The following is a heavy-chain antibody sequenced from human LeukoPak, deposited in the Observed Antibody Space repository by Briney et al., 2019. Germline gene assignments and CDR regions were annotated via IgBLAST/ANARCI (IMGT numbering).Heavy chain of an antibody. CDR3: AGLYCSGGSCYVDY. D-gene: IGHD2-15*01. V-gene: IGHV4-59*08. Sequence: SETLSLTCTVSGGSISSYYWSWIRQPPGKGLEWIGYIYYSGSTNYNPSLKSRVTISVDTSKNHFSLKLSSVTAADTAVYYCAGLYCSGGSCYVDYWGQGTLVTVSS. CDR1: GGSISSYY. CDR2: IYYSGST. J-gene: IGHJ4*02.